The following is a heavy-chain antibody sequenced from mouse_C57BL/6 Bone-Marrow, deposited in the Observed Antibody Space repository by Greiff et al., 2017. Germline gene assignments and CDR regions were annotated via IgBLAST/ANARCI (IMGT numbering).Heavy chain of an antibody. Sequence: EVMLVESGGGLVKPGGSLKLSCAASGFTFSDYGMHWVRQAPEKGLEWAAYISSGSSTIYYADTVKGRFTISRDNAKNTLFLQMTSLRSEDTAMYYCARGKPAWFAYWGQGTLVTVSA. CDR3: ARGKPAWFAY. J-gene: IGHJ3*01. CDR2: ISSGSSTI. CDR1: GFTFSDYG. V-gene: IGHV5-17*01.